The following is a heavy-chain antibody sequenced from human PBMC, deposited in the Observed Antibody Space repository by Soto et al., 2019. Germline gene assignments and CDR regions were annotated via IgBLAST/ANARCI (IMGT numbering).Heavy chain of an antibody. J-gene: IGHJ4*02. CDR3: ARGLYYYAGSGYPNDY. CDR1: GYTFTSYY. V-gene: IGHV1-46*01. D-gene: IGHD3-22*01. CDR2: INAGGGGT. Sequence: GASVKVSCKASGYTFTSYYMHWVRQAPGHGLEWMGIINAGGGGTFYAQKFRGRVTMTRDTSTSTVYMDLGSLGSEDTAIYYCARGLYYYAGSGYPNDYWGQGTLVTVSS.